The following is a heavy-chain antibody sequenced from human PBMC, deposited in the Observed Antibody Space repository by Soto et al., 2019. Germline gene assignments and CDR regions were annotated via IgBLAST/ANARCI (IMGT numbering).Heavy chain of an antibody. CDR1: GGSFSDYF. D-gene: IGHD3-16*01. Sequence: PSETLSLTCAVYGGSFSDYFWSWIRQPPGEGLEWIGEINHSGITKYNPSLKSRVIISLDTSKNQFSLRLSSVTAADTAVYYCARGHRAVTQGGGKFYYYYYGMDVWGQGTTVTVSS. CDR3: ARGHRAVTQGGGKFYYYYYGMDV. CDR2: INHSGIT. J-gene: IGHJ6*02. V-gene: IGHV4-34*01.